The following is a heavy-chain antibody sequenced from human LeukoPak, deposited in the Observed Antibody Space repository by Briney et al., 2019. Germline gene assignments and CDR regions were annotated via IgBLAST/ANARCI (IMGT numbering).Heavy chain of an antibody. D-gene: IGHD3-9*01. CDR2: INHDGSEK. CDR1: GFTFSTYW. J-gene: IGHJ4*02. V-gene: IGHV3-7*01. Sequence: PGGSLRLSCAASGFTFSTYWMTWVRRPPGKGLEWVAHINHDGSEKYYVDSVKGRFTISRDNAKNSLYLRINSLRAEDTAVYYCARVGYFDWLLPNGGYFDYWGQGTLVTVSS. CDR3: ARVGYFDWLLPNGGYFDY.